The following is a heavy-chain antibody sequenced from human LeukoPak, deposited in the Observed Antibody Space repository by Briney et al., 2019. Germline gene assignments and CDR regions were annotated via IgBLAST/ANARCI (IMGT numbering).Heavy chain of an antibody. V-gene: IGHV4-30-2*01. CDR1: GGSISSGGYY. CDR3: ARLSGSPWY. Sequence: SETLSLTCTVSGGSISSGGYYWSWIRQPPGKGLEWIGYIYHSGSTYYNPSLKSRVTISVDRSKNQFSLKLSSVTAADTAVYYCARLSGSPWYWGQGTLVTVSS. CDR2: IYHSGST. J-gene: IGHJ4*02. D-gene: IGHD1-26*01.